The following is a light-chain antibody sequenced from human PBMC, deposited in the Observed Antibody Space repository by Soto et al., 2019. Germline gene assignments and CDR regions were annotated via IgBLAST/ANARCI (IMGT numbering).Light chain of an antibody. CDR1: SSDIGGYNY. CDR2: EVS. V-gene: IGLV2-14*01. J-gene: IGLJ2*01. CDR3: SSFTSTSTVL. Sequence: QSALTQPASVSGSLGQSITISCTGTSSDIGGYNYVSWYQQHPGKAPKVMIFEVSKRPSGVSNRFSGSKSGNMASLTISGLQAEDGGDYYCSSFTSTSTVLLGGGTKLTVL.